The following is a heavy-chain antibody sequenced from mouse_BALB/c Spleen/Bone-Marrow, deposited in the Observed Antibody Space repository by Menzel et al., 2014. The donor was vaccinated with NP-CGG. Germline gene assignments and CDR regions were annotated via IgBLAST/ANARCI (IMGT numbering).Heavy chain of an antibody. Sequence: LQQSGSELVRPGASVKLSCKASGYTFTSYWMHWVKQRPGQGLEWIGNIYPGSGSTNYDEKFKSKATLTVDTSSSTAYMQLSSLTSEVSAVYYCTRLGSTMITTDAYWGQGTLVTVSA. CDR3: TRLGSTMITTDAY. D-gene: IGHD2-4*01. V-gene: IGHV1S22*01. CDR1: GYTFTSYW. J-gene: IGHJ3*01. CDR2: IYPGSGST.